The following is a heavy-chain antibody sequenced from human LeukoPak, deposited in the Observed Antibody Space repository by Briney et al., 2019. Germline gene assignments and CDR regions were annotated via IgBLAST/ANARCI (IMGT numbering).Heavy chain of an antibody. CDR1: GFSFSTYA. Sequence: PGGSLRLSCAASGFSFSTYAMSWVRQAPGKGLEWVSAISDGGTYYADSVKGRFTISRDSSKNTLYLQMNSLRAEDTALYYCAKDRTSGDPKFFDLWGRGTLVTVSS. J-gene: IGHJ2*01. V-gene: IGHV3-23*01. CDR3: AKDRTSGDPKFFDL. D-gene: IGHD1-1*01. CDR2: ISDGGT.